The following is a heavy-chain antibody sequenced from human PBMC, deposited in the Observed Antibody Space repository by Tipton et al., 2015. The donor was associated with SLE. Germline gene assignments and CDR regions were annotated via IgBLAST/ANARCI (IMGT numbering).Heavy chain of an antibody. Sequence: LRLSCAVSGYSISSGYYWGWIRQPPGKGLEWIGSIYHSGSTYYNPSLKSRVTISVDTSKNQFSLKLSSVTAADTAVYYCARETSVYAFDIWGQGTMVTVSS. CDR2: IYHSGST. V-gene: IGHV4-38-2*01. CDR3: ARETSVYAFDI. D-gene: IGHD5/OR15-5a*01. J-gene: IGHJ3*02. CDR1: GYSISSGYY.